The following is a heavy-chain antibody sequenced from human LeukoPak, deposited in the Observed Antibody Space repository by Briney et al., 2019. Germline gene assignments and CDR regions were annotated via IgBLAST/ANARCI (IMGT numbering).Heavy chain of an antibody. CDR3: ARLDGYCSGGSCYSVSFVDP. CDR2: IYYSGST. CDR1: GGSISSSIYY. D-gene: IGHD2-15*01. V-gene: IGHV4-39*01. J-gene: IGHJ5*02. Sequence: SETLSLTCTVSGGSISSSIYYWGWIRQPPGKGLEWIGSIYYSGSTYYNPSLKSRVTISVDTSKNQFSLKLSSVTAADTVVYYCARLDGYCSGGSCYSVSFVDPWGQGTLVTVSS.